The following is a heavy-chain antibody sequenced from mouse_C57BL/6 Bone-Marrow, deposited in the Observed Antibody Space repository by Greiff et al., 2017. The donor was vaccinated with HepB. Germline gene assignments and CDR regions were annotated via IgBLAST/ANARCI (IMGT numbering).Heavy chain of an antibody. D-gene: IGHD4-1*01. CDR1: YTFTDYYM. J-gene: IGHJ3*01. CDR2: YPGSGNTY. Sequence: VQLQQSGPELVKPGASVKMSCKASGYTFTDYYMHWVKQKPGKGLAWIGEIYPGSGNTYYNEKFKGKATLTADTSSSTAYMQLSSLTSEDSAVYFCAKPGKEEWFAYWGQGTLVTVSA. CDR3: KPGKEEWFAY. V-gene: IGHV1-83*01.